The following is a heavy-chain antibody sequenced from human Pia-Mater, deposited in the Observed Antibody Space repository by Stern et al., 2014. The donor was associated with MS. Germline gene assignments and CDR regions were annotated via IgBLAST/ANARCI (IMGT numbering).Heavy chain of an antibody. CDR3: AKDRDFWSGYPNYFYY. Sequence: EVQLEESGGGLVQPGGSLRLSCAASGFTFNSYAMSWVRQAPGKGLEWVSAISGSGGGTYYADSVKGRFTISRDNSKNTLYLQMNSLRAEDTAVYYCAKDRDFWSGYPNYFYYWGQGTLVTVSS. CDR1: GFTFNSYA. V-gene: IGHV3-23*04. J-gene: IGHJ4*02. D-gene: IGHD3-3*01. CDR2: ISGSGGGT.